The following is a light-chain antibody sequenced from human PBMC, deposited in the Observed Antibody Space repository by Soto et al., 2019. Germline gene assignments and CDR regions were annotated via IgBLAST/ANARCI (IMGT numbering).Light chain of an antibody. CDR1: SSDVGNYNL. CDR3: CSYAGSTTGV. Sequence: QSALTQPASVSGSLGQSITISCTGTSSDVGNYNLVSWYQQHPDKAPKLMIYEDNKRPSGVSNRFSGSKSGNTASLTISGLQAEDEADYYCCSYAGSTTGVFGGGTKVTVL. CDR2: EDN. J-gene: IGLJ3*02. V-gene: IGLV2-23*01.